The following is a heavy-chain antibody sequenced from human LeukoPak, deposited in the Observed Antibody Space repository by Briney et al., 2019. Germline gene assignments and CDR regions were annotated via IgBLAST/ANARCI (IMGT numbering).Heavy chain of an antibody. CDR1: GFTFSSYS. D-gene: IGHD2-2*01. J-gene: IGHJ4*02. Sequence: GGSLRLSCAASGFTFSSYSMNWVRQAPGKGLEWVSSISSSSSYIYYADSVKGRFTISRDNAKNSLYLQMNSLRAEDTAVYYCASDTPYCSSTSCQPGVDYWGQGTLVTVSS. CDR2: ISSSSSYI. CDR3: ASDTPYCSSTSCQPGVDY. V-gene: IGHV3-21*01.